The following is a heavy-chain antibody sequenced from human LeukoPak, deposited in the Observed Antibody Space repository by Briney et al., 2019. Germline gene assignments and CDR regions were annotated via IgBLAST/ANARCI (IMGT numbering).Heavy chain of an antibody. CDR2: ISRNSGSI. J-gene: IGHJ6*03. D-gene: IGHD2-15*01. V-gene: IGHV3-9*03. CDR3: AKDSCFKGYCNYYYMDV. CDR1: GFTFDDYA. Sequence: GGSLRLSCAASGFTFDDYAMHWVRQAPGKGLEWVSGISRNSGSIGYADSVKGRFTISRDNAKNSLYLQMNSLRAEGMALYYCAKDSCFKGYCNYYYMDVWGKGTTVTVSS.